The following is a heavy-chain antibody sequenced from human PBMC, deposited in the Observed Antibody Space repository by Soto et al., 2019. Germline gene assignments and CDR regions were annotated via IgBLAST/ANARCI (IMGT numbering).Heavy chain of an antibody. CDR3: ARGISVMAAFAGDAPDKYFFDS. CDR1: GGSFSGYY. V-gene: IGHV4-34*01. Sequence: ETLSLTCAVYGGSFSGYYWTWTRQPPEKGLEWIGEINHSGSTNQNPSLKSRVSISVDRSKNQFSLRLRSVTAADTAVYYCARGISVMAAFAGDAPDKYFFDSWSLGTLVTVSS. CDR2: INHSGST. D-gene: IGHD6-25*01. J-gene: IGHJ4*02.